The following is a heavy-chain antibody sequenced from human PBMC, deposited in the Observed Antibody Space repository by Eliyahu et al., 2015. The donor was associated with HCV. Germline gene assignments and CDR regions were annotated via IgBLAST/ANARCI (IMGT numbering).Heavy chain of an antibody. CDR3: AKGSDFWGKYFDH. V-gene: IGHV3-23*01. D-gene: IGHD3-3*01. J-gene: IGHJ4*02. CDR1: AFTFSSSA. CDR2: ISGSGGST. Sequence: EVQLLESGGGLVQPGGSLRLSCAASAFTFSSSAMSWVRQAPGKGLEWVSGISGSGGSTFYADSVKGRFTISRDNSKNTLYLQMNSLRAEDTAVFYCAKGSDFWGKYFDHWGQGILVTVSS.